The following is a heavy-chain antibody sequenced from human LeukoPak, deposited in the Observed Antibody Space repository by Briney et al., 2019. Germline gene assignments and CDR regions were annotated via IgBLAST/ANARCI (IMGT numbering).Heavy chain of an antibody. Sequence: ASVKVSCKASGYTFTSYDINWVRQAPGQGLEGIGWISAYNANRNYPQKLQRRVSMTTDTSTSTAYMELSGLRSDDTAVYYFTRGRWLFFPYYMDVCGKGTTVTVSS. CDR2: ISAYNANR. CDR1: GYTFTSYD. V-gene: IGHV1-18*01. CDR3: TRGRWLFFPYYMDV. D-gene: IGHD3-22*01. J-gene: IGHJ6*03.